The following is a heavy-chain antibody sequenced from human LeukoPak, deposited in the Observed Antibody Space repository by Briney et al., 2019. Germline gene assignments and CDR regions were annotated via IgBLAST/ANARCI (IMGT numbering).Heavy chain of an antibody. CDR1: GFTFSNYW. V-gene: IGHV3-7*03. D-gene: IGHD3-9*01. CDR2: IRQDGNEK. Sequence: GGSLRLSCAAPGFTFSNYWMSWVRQAPGKGLEWVANIRQDGNEKYYVGSVRGRFTISRDNAKNSLYLQMNSLRAEDTAVYYCARHYDILTGTFPYYWGQGTLVTVSS. J-gene: IGHJ4*02. CDR3: ARHYDILTGTFPYY.